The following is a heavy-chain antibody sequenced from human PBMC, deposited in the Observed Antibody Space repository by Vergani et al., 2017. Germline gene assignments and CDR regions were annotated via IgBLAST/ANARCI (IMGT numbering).Heavy chain of an antibody. V-gene: IGHV3-23*01. CDR2: ISGSGGST. Sequence: EVQLLESGGGLVQPGGSLRLSCAASGFTFSSYAMSWVRQAPGKGLEWVSGISGSGGSTYYADSVKGRFTISRDNSKRTLYLQMNSLRAEDTAVYYCARDRAIRKGYSGYHYWGQGTLVTVSS. CDR3: ARDRAIRKGYSGYHY. D-gene: IGHD5-12*01. CDR1: GFTFSSYA. J-gene: IGHJ4*02.